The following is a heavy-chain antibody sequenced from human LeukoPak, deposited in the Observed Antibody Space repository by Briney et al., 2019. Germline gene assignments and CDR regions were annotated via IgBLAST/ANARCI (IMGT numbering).Heavy chain of an antibody. J-gene: IGHJ4*02. V-gene: IGHV1-2*02. CDR3: ARDSGTEFDY. Sequence: GASVKVSCKASEYTFTGYYMLWVRQAPGQGLEWMGWINPNSGVTNYAQKFQGRVTMTRDTSINTAYMELSRLRSDDTAVYSCARDSGTEFDYWGQGTLVTVSS. CDR1: EYTFTGYY. CDR2: INPNSGVT. D-gene: IGHD1-1*01.